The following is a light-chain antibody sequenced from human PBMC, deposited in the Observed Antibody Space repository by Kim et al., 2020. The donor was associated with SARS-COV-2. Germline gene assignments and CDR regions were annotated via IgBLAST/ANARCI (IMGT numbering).Light chain of an antibody. CDR3: QVSASSSDHVV. Sequence: SYELTQPPSVSVAPGKTARITCGGNNIGSKSVHWYQQKPGQAPVLVIYYDSDRPSGIPERFSGSNSGTTATLTISRVEAGDEADYYCQVSASSSDHVVFGGGTKLTVL. CDR1: NIGSKS. CDR2: YDS. V-gene: IGLV3-21*04. J-gene: IGLJ2*01.